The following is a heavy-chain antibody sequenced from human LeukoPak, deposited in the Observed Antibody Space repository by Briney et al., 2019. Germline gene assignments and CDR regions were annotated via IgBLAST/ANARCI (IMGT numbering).Heavy chain of an antibody. CDR2: INHSGST. CDR1: GGSISSYY. D-gene: IGHD7-27*01. Sequence: PSETLSLTCTVSGGSISSYYWSWIRQPPGKGLEWIGEINHSGSTNYNPSLKSRVTISVDTSKNQFSLKLSSVTAADTAVYYCARGRRNWGCRYFDYWGQGTLVTVSS. CDR3: ARGRRNWGCRYFDY. J-gene: IGHJ4*02. V-gene: IGHV4-34*01.